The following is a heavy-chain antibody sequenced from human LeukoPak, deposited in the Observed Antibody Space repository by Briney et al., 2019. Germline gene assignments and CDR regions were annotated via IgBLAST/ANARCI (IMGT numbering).Heavy chain of an antibody. CDR1: GFTFDDYA. CDR3: AKSAYYAQQGFDY. J-gene: IGHJ4*02. D-gene: IGHD3-3*01. CDR2: ISWNSGSI. V-gene: IGHV3-9*03. Sequence: PGGSLRLSCAAYGFTFDDYAMHWVRQAPGKGLEWVSGISWNSGSIGYADSVKGRFTISRDNAKNSLYLQMTSLRAEDMALYYCAKSAYYAQQGFDYGGQGTLGTVSS.